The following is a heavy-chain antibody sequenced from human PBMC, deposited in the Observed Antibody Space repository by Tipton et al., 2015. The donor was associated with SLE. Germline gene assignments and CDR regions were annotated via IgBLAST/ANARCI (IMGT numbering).Heavy chain of an antibody. V-gene: IGHV4-61*09. J-gene: IGHJ4*02. CDR1: GGSISSGSYY. Sequence: TLSLTCTVSGGSISSGSYYWSWIRQPAGKGLEWIGHIYTSGSTNYNPSLKSRVTISVDTSKNQFSLTLSSVTAADTAVYYCAALTPDYWGLGTLVTVSA. CDR3: AALTPDY. CDR2: IYTSGST.